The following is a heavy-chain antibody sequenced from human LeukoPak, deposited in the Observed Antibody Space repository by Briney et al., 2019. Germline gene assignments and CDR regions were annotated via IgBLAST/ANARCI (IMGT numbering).Heavy chain of an antibody. V-gene: IGHV4-4*07. J-gene: IGHJ4*02. CDR3: ARHLLWFGDRPGDFDY. CDR1: GGSISSYY. CDR2: IYTSGST. Sequence: SETLSLTCTVSGGSISSYYWSWIRQPAGKGLEWIGRIYTSGSTSYNPSLKSRVTISVDTSKNQFSLKLSSVTAADTAVYYCARHLLWFGDRPGDFDYWGQGTLVTVSS. D-gene: IGHD3-10*01.